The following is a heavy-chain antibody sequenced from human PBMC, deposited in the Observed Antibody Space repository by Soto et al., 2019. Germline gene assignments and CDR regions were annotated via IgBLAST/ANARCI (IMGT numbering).Heavy chain of an antibody. CDR2: ISGSGGST. V-gene: IGHV3-23*01. J-gene: IGHJ6*02. D-gene: IGHD3-3*01. CDR3: AKDYDYDSWSGYYRRGYYYYGMDV. CDR1: GFTFSSYS. Sequence: PGGSLRLSCAASGFTFSSYSMNWVRQAPGKGLEWVSAISGSGGSTYYADSVKGRFTISRDNSKNTLYLQMNSLRAEDTAVYYCAKDYDYDSWSGYYRRGYYYYGMDVWGQGTTVTVSS.